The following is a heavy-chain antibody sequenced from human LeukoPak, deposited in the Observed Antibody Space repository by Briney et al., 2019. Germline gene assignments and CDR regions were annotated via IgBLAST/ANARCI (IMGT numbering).Heavy chain of an antibody. CDR2: ISYDGGKK. CDR1: TFTFSSYA. J-gene: IGHJ3*02. D-gene: IGHD1-26*01. V-gene: IGHV3-30-3*01. CDR3: AIVGATTRAFDI. Sequence: GGSLRLSCADPTFTFSSYAMHWVRQAPGKGLEWVAVISYDGGKKYLADPVKGRFTISRDISKNTVYLQMNSLRGDDTAVYYCAIVGATTRAFDIWGQGTRVIVSS.